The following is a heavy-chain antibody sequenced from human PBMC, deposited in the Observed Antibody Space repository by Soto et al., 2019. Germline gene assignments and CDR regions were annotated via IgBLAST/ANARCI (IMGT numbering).Heavy chain of an antibody. J-gene: IGHJ5*02. CDR1: GGSISSYY. V-gene: IGHV4-59*01. Sequence: QVQLQESGPGLVKPSETLSLTCTVSGGSISSYYWSWIRQPPGKGLEWIGYIYYSGSTSYNPSLRSRGTISVDKSYTQFSLKLSSVTAADTDVYYCARGNRVTNVERFDPLGQGTLVNVSS. D-gene: IGHD4-4*01. CDR2: IYYSGST. CDR3: ARGNRVTNVERFDP.